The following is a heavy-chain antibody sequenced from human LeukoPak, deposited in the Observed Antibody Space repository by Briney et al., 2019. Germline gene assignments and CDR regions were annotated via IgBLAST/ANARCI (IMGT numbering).Heavy chain of an antibody. D-gene: IGHD3-10*01. V-gene: IGHV3-23*01. J-gene: IGHJ4*02. CDR3: ASSYYYGSGTRNDRTV. CDR2: ISVSGGST. CDR1: GFTFSSYA. Sequence: GSLRLSFAASGFTFSSYAMSWVRQGPGKGLELVSAISVSGGSTYYADSVKGRFTISRDNSKNTLYLQLNSLRAEDTAVYYCASSYYYGSGTRNDRTVWGQGTLVTVSS.